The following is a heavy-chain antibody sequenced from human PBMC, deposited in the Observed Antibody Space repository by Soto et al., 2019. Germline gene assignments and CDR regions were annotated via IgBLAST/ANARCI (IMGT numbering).Heavy chain of an antibody. Sequence: EVQLLESGGGLVQPGGSLRLSCAASGFTFSSYAMSWVRQAPGKGLEWVSDISGSGGITYYADSVKGRFTISRDNSKNTLYLPRNGLGAGDTAVDYCAKSAMVRGGGWFDPWGQGTLVTVSS. CDR2: ISGSGGIT. CDR3: AKSAMVRGGGWFDP. J-gene: IGHJ5*02. CDR1: GFTFSSYA. V-gene: IGHV3-23*01. D-gene: IGHD3-10*01.